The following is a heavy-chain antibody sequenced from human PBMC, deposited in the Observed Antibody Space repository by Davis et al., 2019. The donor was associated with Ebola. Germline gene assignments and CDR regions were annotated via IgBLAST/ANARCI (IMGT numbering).Heavy chain of an antibody. J-gene: IGHJ4*02. D-gene: IGHD3-10*01. V-gene: IGHV3-53*01. CDR2: IYSGGST. CDR3: TRGRYGSGSYPFYFDY. CDR1: GFTVSSNY. Sequence: PGGSLRLSCAASGFTVSSNYMSWVRQAPGKGLEWVSVIYSGGSTYYADSVKGRFTISRHNSKNTAYLQMNSLRDEDTAVYYCTRGRYGSGSYPFYFDYWGQGTLVTVSS.